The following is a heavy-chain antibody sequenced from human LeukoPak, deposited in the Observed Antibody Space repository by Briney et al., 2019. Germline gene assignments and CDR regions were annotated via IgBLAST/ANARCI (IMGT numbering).Heavy chain of an antibody. J-gene: IGHJ4*02. CDR2: IYSTGSA. CDR1: GGSLSSFY. D-gene: IGHD5-12*01. V-gene: IGHV4-59*08. CDR3: ARTGGHSGYATH. Sequence: SETLSLTCTVSGGSLSSFYWSWIRQPPGRGLEWIGYIYSTGSANYSPSLKSRVTLSVDTAKNQFSLKLNSVTAADTAVYYCARTGGHSGYATHWGQGTLVTVSS.